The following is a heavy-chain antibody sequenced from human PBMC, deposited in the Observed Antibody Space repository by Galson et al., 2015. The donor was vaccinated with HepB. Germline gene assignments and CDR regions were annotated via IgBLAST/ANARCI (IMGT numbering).Heavy chain of an antibody. CDR1: GFTFSSYA. J-gene: IGHJ4*02. Sequence: SLRLSCAASGFTFSSYAMHWVRQAPGKGLEWVAVISYDGSNKYYADSVKGRFTISRDNSKNTLYLQMNSLRAEDTAVYYCARDLIVVVPAAHFDYWGQGTLVTVSS. CDR2: ISYDGSNK. V-gene: IGHV3-30*04. CDR3: ARDLIVVVPAAHFDY. D-gene: IGHD2-2*01.